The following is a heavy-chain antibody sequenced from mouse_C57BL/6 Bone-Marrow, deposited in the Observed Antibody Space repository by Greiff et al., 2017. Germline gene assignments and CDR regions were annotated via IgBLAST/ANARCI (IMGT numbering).Heavy chain of an antibody. CDR3: ASSNYAY. V-gene: IGHV5-17*01. D-gene: IGHD2-5*01. CDR1: GFTFSDYG. CDR2: ISSGSSTI. Sequence: DVMLVESGGGLVKPGGSLKLSCAASGFTFSDYGMHWVRQAPEKGLEWVAYISSGSSTIYYADTVKGRFTISRDNAKNTLFLQMTSLRSEDTAMYYCASSNYAYWGQGTLVTVSA. J-gene: IGHJ3*01.